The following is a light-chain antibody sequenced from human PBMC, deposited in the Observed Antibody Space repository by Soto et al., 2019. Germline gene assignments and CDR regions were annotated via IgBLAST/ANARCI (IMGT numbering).Light chain of an antibody. V-gene: IGLV2-14*01. Sequence: QSALTQPASVSGSPGQSITISCTGTSSDVGGYNYVSWYQQHPGKAPKLMIYEVSNRPSGVSNRFSGSKSDNTASLTISGLQDEDEADYYCSSYTSSSTYVFGTGTKVTVL. CDR3: SSYTSSSTYV. CDR2: EVS. J-gene: IGLJ1*01. CDR1: SSDVGGYNY.